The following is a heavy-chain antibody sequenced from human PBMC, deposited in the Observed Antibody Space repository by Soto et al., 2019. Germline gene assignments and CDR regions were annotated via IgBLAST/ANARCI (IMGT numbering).Heavy chain of an antibody. Sequence: VKVSYKASGYTFTSYGISWVRQAHGQGLEWMGWINPQTGGTNYAQKFQGRVTLSRDTCINTAYLELTRVRFDDAAVYFCARERYQVISDGMDVWGQGTTVTASS. CDR1: GYTFTSYG. V-gene: IGHV1-2*02. CDR2: INPQTGGT. J-gene: IGHJ6*02. CDR3: ARERYQVISDGMDV. D-gene: IGHD2-2*01.